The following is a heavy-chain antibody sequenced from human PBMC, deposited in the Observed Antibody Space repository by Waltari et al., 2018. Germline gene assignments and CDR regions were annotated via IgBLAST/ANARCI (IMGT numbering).Heavy chain of an antibody. Sequence: VQLVESVGGLVQSGGCLRISCAVSGFLYNKHWMDWVRQAPGQGLVWVSRIKSDGTNIKYADSVRGRFTISRDSAKNTFYLQMNSLRAEDTAVYYCTRNPGYWGQGTLVTVAS. D-gene: IGHD2-15*01. V-gene: IGHV3-74*03. CDR3: TRNPGY. J-gene: IGHJ4*02. CDR2: IKSDGTNI. CDR1: GFLYNKHW.